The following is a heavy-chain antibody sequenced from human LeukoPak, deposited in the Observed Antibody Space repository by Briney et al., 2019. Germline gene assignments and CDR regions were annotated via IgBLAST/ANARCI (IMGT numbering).Heavy chain of an antibody. CDR3: ARSAPVAELELRGYDY. CDR1: GFTFSSYA. D-gene: IGHD1-7*01. CDR2: IIPIFGTA. Sequence: GRSLRLSCAASGFTFSSYAISWVRQAPGQGLEWMGGIIPIFGTANYAQKFQGRVTITADESTSTAYMELSSLRSEDTAVYYCARSAPVAELELRGYDYWGQGTLVTVSS. V-gene: IGHV1-69*01. J-gene: IGHJ4*02.